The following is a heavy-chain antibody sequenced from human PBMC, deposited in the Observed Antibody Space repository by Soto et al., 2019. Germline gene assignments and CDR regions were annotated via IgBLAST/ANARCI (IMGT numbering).Heavy chain of an antibody. J-gene: IGHJ4*02. Sequence: SAIXSLTWSVGVCSMCIGGGFICVRQPPGKVRDWIAEIFHYGNTNYSPSLNSRVTISVHKSQNQLSLNVYSVTAQDTAVHYSERTEGWPGTEKWGQGTLVKVYS. D-gene: IGHD1-26*01. CDR2: IFHYGNT. V-gene: IGHV4-4*02. CDR3: ERTEGWPGTEK. CDR1: VCSMCIGGG.